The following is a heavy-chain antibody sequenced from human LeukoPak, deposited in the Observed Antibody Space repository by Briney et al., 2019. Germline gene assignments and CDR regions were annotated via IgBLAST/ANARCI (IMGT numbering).Heavy chain of an antibody. CDR3: ARDGANAFDI. J-gene: IGHJ3*02. D-gene: IGHD3-16*01. CDR1: GGSISSYY. V-gene: IGHV4-59*01. CDR2: IYYSGST. Sequence: SETLSLTCTVSGGSISSYYWSWIRQPPGKGLEWIGYIYYSGSTNYNPSLKSRVTISVDTSKNQFSLKLSSVTAADTAVYYCARDGANAFDIWGQGTMVTVSS.